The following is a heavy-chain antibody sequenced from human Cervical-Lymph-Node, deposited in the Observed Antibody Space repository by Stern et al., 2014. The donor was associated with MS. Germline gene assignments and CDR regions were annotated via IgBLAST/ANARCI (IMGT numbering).Heavy chain of an antibody. D-gene: IGHD2-21*02. CDR2: IWYDGSNK. V-gene: IGHV3-33*01. CDR1: GFTFSSYG. J-gene: IGHJ4*02. Sequence: VQLVESGGGVVPPGRSLRLSCAASGFTFSSYGMHWVRQAPGKGLAWVSVIWYDGSNKYYADSVKSRFTISRDNSKNTLYLQMNSLRAEDTAVYYCAREGIGCGGDCYEYYFDYWGQGTLVTVSS. CDR3: AREGIGCGGDCYEYYFDY.